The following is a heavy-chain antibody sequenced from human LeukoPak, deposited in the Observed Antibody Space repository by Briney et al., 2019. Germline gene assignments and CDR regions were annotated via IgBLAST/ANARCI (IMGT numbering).Heavy chain of an antibody. CDR1: GYTFTSYD. V-gene: IGHV1-8*01. CDR2: MNPNSGNT. D-gene: IGHD2-2*01. Sequence: GASVKVSCKASGYTFTSYDINWVRRATGQGLEWMGWMNPNSGNTGYAQKFQGRVTMTRNTSISTAYMELSSLRSEDTAVYYCARGHCSSTSCYYYFDYWGQGTLVTVSS. CDR3: ARGHCSSTSCYYYFDY. J-gene: IGHJ4*02.